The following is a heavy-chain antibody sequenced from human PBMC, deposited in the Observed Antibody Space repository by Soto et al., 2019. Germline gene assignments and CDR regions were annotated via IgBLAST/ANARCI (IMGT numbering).Heavy chain of an antibody. CDR3: ARDKERSSKHNYYYYYGMDV. Sequence: SETLSLTCTVSGGSISSYYWSWIRQPAGKGLEWIGRIYTSGSTNYNPSLKSRVTMSVDTSKNQFSLKLSSVNAADTAVYYCARDKERSSKHNYYYYYGMDVWGQGTTVTVSS. V-gene: IGHV4-4*07. J-gene: IGHJ6*01. CDR1: GGSISSYY. CDR2: IYTSGST. D-gene: IGHD6-13*01.